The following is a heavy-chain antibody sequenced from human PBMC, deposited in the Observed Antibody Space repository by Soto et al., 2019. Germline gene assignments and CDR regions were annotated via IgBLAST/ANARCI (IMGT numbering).Heavy chain of an antibody. D-gene: IGHD6-19*01. J-gene: IGHJ4*02. CDR1: GFTFSSYW. Sequence: PGGSLRLSCAASGFTFSSYWMSWVRQAPGKGLEWVANIKQDGSEKYYVDSVKGRFTISRDNAKNSLYLQMNSLRAEDTAVYYCARASFVAVAGTVPDYWGQGTLVTVSS. V-gene: IGHV3-7*01. CDR2: IKQDGSEK. CDR3: ARASFVAVAGTVPDY.